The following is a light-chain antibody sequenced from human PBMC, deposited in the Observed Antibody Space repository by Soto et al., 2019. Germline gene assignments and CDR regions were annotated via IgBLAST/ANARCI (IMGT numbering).Light chain of an antibody. CDR3: QQYNNWLIT. CDR2: GAS. V-gene: IGKV3-15*01. Sequence: EIVMTQSPATLSVSPGERATLSCRASQSVSSNLAWYQQKPGQPPLLLISGASTRATVIPARFSGSGSGTEFTLSITSLKSEDFAVYYCQQYNNWLITFGQGTRLEIK. J-gene: IGKJ5*01. CDR1: QSVSSN.